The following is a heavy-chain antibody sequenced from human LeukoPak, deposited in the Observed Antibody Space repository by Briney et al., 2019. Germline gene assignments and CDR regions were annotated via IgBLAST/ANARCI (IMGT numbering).Heavy chain of an antibody. CDR1: GVSITSYY. CDR3: TREWFGASDI. Sequence: KPSETLSLICSVSGVSITSYYWSWVRQPAGKGLEWLGRAYTSGSTNYSPSLKSRVTMSIDTSKNHISLKLNSVSAADTALYYCTREWFGASDIWGQGTVVTVSS. J-gene: IGHJ3*02. CDR2: AYTSGST. D-gene: IGHD3-10*01. V-gene: IGHV4-4*07.